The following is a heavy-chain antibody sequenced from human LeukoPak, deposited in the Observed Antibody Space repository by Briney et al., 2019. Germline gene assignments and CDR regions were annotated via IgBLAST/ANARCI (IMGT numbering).Heavy chain of an antibody. V-gene: IGHV4-59*08. CDR1: GGSISSYY. CDR2: IYYSGRT. Sequence: SETLSLTCTVSGGSISSYYWSWIRQPPGKGLEWIGYIYYSGRTKYNPSLKSRVTISVDTSKNQFSLKLSSVTAADTAVYYCARHEAVLRFLGNWFDPWGQGTLVTVSS. CDR3: ARHEAVLRFLGNWFDP. J-gene: IGHJ5*02. D-gene: IGHD3-3*01.